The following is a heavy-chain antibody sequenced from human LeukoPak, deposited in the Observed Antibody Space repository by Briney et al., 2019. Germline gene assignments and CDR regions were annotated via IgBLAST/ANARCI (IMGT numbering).Heavy chain of an antibody. CDR3: ARRGLVPAFDI. J-gene: IGHJ3*02. D-gene: IGHD2-2*01. V-gene: IGHV3-74*01. Sequence: GGSLRLSCAVSGLSFSSYWIHWVRQAPGKGLVWVSRINGDGSSTTYADAVKGRFTISRDNAKNTLYLQMSSLRAEDTAVYYCARRGLVPAFDIWGQGTMVTVAS. CDR2: INGDGSST. CDR1: GLSFSSYW.